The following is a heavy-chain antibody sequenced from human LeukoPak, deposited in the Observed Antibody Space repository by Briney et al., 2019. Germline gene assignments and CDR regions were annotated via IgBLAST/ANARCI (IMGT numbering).Heavy chain of an antibody. CDR3: ARGLGFLIGSIWYPDAFV. CDR1: GYSISSGYY. V-gene: IGHV4-38-2*02. J-gene: IGHJ3*01. CDR2: VYHVGTT. D-gene: IGHD6-13*01. Sequence: SETLSLTCTVSGYSISSGYYWGWIRPPPGKGLEWIGVYHVGTTDYNPSLKSRVTISVDGSKNQMSLTLSSVAAEDTAVYYCARGLGFLIGSIWYPDAFVWGQGTMVTVSS.